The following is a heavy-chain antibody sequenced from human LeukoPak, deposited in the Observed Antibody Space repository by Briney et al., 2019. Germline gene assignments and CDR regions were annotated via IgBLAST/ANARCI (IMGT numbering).Heavy chain of an antibody. CDR3: ARDSDYYGSGSYSPFDY. V-gene: IGHV3-30*01. CDR1: GFTFGSYA. CDR2: ISYDGSNK. D-gene: IGHD3-10*01. Sequence: GGSRRLSCAASGFTFGSYAMHWVRQAPGKGLEWVAVISYDGSNKYYADSVKGRFTISRDNSKNTLYLQMNSLRAEDTAVYYCARDSDYYGSGSYSPFDYWGQGTLVTVSS. J-gene: IGHJ4*02.